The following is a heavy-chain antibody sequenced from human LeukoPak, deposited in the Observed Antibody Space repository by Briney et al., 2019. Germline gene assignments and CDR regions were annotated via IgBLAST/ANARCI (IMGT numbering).Heavy chain of an antibody. Sequence: PGGSLRLSCAASGFTFSSYAMSWVRQAPGKGLEWVSAISGSGGSTYYADSVKGRFTISRDNSKNTLYLQMNSLRAEDTAVYYCAKGPAATVTLRPYNWFDPWGQGTLVTVSS. CDR2: ISGSGGST. D-gene: IGHD4-11*01. CDR3: AKGPAATVTLRPYNWFDP. V-gene: IGHV3-23*01. J-gene: IGHJ5*02. CDR1: GFTFSSYA.